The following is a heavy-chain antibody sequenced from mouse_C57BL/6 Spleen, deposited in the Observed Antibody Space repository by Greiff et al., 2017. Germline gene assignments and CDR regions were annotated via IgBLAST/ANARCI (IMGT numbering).Heavy chain of an antibody. CDR2: IWRGGST. V-gene: IGHV2-5*01. CDR1: GFSLTSYG. Sequence: QVQLQQSGPGLVQPSQSLSITCTVSGFSLTSYGVHWVRQSPGKGLEWLGVIWRGGSTDYNAAFMSRLSITKDNSKSQVFFKMNSLQADDTAIYYCAKKDGNYEAWFAYWGQGTLVTVSA. CDR3: AKKDGNYEAWFAY. J-gene: IGHJ3*01. D-gene: IGHD2-1*01.